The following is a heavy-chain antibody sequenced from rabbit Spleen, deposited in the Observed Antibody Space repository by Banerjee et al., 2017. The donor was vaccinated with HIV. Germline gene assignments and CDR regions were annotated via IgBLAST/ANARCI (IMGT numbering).Heavy chain of an antibody. J-gene: IGHJ6*01. V-gene: IGHV1S40*01. D-gene: IGHD8-1*01. CDR2: IDTGSSGFT. CDR1: GVSFSGDSFSGDSY. Sequence: QSLEESGGDLVKPGASLTLTCIASGVSFSGDSFSGDSYMCWVRQAPGKGLEWIVCIDTGSSGFTYFASWAKGRFTISKTSSTTVTLQMTSLTAADTATYFCARDTGSSFSSYGMDLWGPGTLVPVS. CDR3: ARDTGSSFSSYGMDL.